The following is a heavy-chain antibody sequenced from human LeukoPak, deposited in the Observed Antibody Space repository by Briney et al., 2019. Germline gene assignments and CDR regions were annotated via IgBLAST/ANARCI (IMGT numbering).Heavy chain of an antibody. J-gene: IGHJ4*02. CDR3: ARGLGYYDSSGFDY. CDR2: IYHSGST. Sequence: SETLSLTCAVSGGSISSSNWWSWVRQPPGKGLEWIGEIYHSGSTNYNPSLKSRVTISVDTSKNQFSLKLSSVTAADTAVYYCARGLGYYDSSGFDYWGQGTLVTVSS. D-gene: IGHD3-22*01. CDR1: GGSISSSNW. V-gene: IGHV4-4*02.